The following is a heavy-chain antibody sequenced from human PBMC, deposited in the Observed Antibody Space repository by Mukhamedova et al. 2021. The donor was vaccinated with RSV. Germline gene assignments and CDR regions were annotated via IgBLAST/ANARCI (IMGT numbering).Heavy chain of an antibody. CDR3: ARGRGFGEYHVGNYWFDS. D-gene: IGHD3-10*01. Sequence: EWIGYMYYRGTTNYNPSLKSRVTISVDTSKNQFSLKLSSVTAADTAVYYCARGRGFGEYHVGNYWFDSWGQGTLVTVSS. V-gene: IGHV4-59*09. J-gene: IGHJ5*01. CDR2: MYYRGTT.